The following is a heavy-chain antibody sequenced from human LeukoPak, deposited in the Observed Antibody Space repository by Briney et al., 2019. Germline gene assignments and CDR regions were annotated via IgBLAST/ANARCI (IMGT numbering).Heavy chain of an antibody. D-gene: IGHD4-17*01. CDR2: IKPDGSEK. J-gene: IGHJ4*02. CDR3: ARGGYSDESIDY. Sequence: PGGSLRLSCAASGFIYSRYWMTWVRQAPGKGLDWVANIKPDGSEKKYVASVKGRFTISRDNAKNSLYQQMSSLRAEDTAVYYCARGGYSDESIDYWGQGTLVTVSS. CDR1: GFIYSRYW. V-gene: IGHV3-7*05.